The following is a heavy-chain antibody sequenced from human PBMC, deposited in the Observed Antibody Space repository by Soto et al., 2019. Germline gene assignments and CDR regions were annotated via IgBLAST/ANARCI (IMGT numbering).Heavy chain of an antibody. D-gene: IGHD6-19*01. Sequence: SQTLYLTCAIAGDSVSSNSAAWNWIRQSPSRGLEWLGRTYYRSKWYNDYAVSVKGRITINPDTSKNQFSLQLNSVTPEDTAMYYCARVLPVAGRFDPWGQGTLVTVSS. CDR3: ARVLPVAGRFDP. J-gene: IGHJ5*02. CDR2: TYYRSKWYN. V-gene: IGHV6-1*01. CDR1: GDSVSSNSAA.